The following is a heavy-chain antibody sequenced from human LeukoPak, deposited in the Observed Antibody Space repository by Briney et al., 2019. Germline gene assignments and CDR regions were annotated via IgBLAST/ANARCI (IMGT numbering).Heavy chain of an antibody. CDR2: MNPNSGNT. J-gene: IGHJ4*02. V-gene: IGHV1-18*01. CDR3: ARYSSSHGVVPANY. CDR1: GYTFTSYD. Sequence: ASVKVSCKASGYTFTSYDINWVRQATGQGLEWMGWMNPNSGNTNYAQKLQGRVTMTTDTSTSTAYMELRSLRSDDTAVYYCARYSSSHGVVPANYWGQGTLVTVSS. D-gene: IGHD2-2*01.